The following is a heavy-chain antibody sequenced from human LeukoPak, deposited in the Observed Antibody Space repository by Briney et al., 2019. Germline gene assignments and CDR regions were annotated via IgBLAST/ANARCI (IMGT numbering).Heavy chain of an antibody. D-gene: IGHD6-6*01. CDR2: IIPIFGTA. V-gene: IGHV1-69*05. Sequence: SVKVSCKASGGTFSSYAISWVRQAPGQGLEWMGGIIPIFGTANYEQKFQGRVTITTDESTSTAYMELSSLRSEDTAVYYCARPRIAARPDDAFDIWGQGTMVTVSS. J-gene: IGHJ3*02. CDR1: GGTFSSYA. CDR3: ARPRIAARPDDAFDI.